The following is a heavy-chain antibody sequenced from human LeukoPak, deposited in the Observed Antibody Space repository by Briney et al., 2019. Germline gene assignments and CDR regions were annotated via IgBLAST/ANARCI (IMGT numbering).Heavy chain of an antibody. J-gene: IGHJ4*02. Sequence: GGSLRLSCEASGITLSNAWMNWVRQAPGKGLEWVALLKSISNGGTTDYAAPVKGRFTLSRDDSKNTLYLQMNSLRAEDTAVYYCAKGSTIFGVALDDYWGQGTLVTVSS. CDR1: GITLSNAW. V-gene: IGHV3-15*01. CDR2: LKSISNGGTT. D-gene: IGHD3-3*01. CDR3: AKGSTIFGVALDDY.